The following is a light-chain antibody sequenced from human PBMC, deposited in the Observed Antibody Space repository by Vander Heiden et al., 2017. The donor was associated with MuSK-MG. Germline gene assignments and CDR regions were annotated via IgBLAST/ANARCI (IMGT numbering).Light chain of an antibody. CDR3: QQYYTVPHT. CDR2: DAS. CDR1: QDINNY. Sequence: DIQMTQPPSSLSASVGDRVPITCQASQDINNYVNWYQQKPGKAPKLLIFDASNLHTGVPARFSGSGSGTDFTFTINSLQPEDFATYHCQQYYTVPHTFGQGTRLEIK. J-gene: IGKJ2*01. V-gene: IGKV1-33*01.